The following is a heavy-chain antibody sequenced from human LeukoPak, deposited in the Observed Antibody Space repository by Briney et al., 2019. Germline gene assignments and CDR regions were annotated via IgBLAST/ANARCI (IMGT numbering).Heavy chain of an antibody. Sequence: PGGSLRLSCAASGFTFSSYSMNWVRQAPGKGLEWVSYISSSSSTIYYADSVKGRFTISRDNAKNSLYLQMNSLRAEDTAVYYCAREFQYCSGGSCSVHHFDYWGQGTLVTVSS. CDR2: ISSSSSTI. V-gene: IGHV3-48*01. CDR1: GFTFSSYS. CDR3: AREFQYCSGGSCSVHHFDY. J-gene: IGHJ4*02. D-gene: IGHD2-15*01.